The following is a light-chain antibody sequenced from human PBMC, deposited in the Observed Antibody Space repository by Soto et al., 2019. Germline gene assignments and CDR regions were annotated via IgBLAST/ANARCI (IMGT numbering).Light chain of an antibody. CDR1: QSVSSSY. J-gene: IGKJ3*01. V-gene: IGKV3-20*01. CDR2: GAS. Sequence: EIVMTQSPATLSLSPGERATLSCRVSQSVSSSYLAWYQQKPGQAPRLLIYGASSRATGIPDRFSGSGSGTDFTLTISRLVPEDFAVYYGQQYGSSPPVAFGPGTKVDIK. CDR3: QQYGSSPPVA.